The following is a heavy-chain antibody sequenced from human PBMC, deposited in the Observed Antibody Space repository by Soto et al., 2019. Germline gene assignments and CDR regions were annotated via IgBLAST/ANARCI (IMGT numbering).Heavy chain of an antibody. CDR2: ISAYNGNT. J-gene: IGHJ4*02. D-gene: IGHD3-22*01. V-gene: IGHV1-18*01. CDR3: ARDPSYYYDSSGYFDY. CDR1: GYTFTNYG. Sequence: QVQLVQSGAEVKKPGASVKVSCKASGYTFTNYGISWVRQAPGQGLQWMGWISAYNGNTNYAQKLQGRVTMTTDTSTSTAYMELRSLRSDDTAVYYCARDPSYYYDSSGYFDYWGQGTLVTVSS.